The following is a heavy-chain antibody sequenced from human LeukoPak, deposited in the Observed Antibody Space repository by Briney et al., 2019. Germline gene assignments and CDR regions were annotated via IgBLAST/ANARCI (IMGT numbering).Heavy chain of an antibody. CDR3: ARGGHAYYDSSGYRYYFDY. CDR2: ITSSSSYI. V-gene: IGHV3-21*01. Sequence: GGSLRLSCAASGFTFSTYSMNWVRQAPGKGLEWVSSITSSSSYIYYADSVKGRFTFSRDNAKNSLYLQMNSLRAEDAAVYYCARGGHAYYDSSGYRYYFDYWGQGTLVTVSS. CDR1: GFTFSTYS. J-gene: IGHJ4*02. D-gene: IGHD3-22*01.